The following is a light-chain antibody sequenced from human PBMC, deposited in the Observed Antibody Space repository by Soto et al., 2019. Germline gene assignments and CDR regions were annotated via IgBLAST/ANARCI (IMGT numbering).Light chain of an antibody. CDR2: EVS. J-gene: IGLJ2*01. Sequence: QSALTQPPSASGSPGHSVTISCTGTSSDVGGYNYVSWYQQYPGKAPKFMIYEVSKRPSGVPDRFSGSKSGNTASLTVSGLQADDEADYYCSSYAGNNNLVFGGGTKLTVL. V-gene: IGLV2-8*01. CDR3: SSYAGNNNLV. CDR1: SSDVGGYNY.